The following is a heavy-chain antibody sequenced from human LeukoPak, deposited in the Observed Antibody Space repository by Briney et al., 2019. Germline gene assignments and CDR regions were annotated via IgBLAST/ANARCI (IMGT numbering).Heavy chain of an antibody. D-gene: IGHD2/OR15-2a*01. V-gene: IGHV3-30*18. CDR1: GFTFSDYY. Sequence: GGSLRLSCAASGFTFSDYYMSWIRQAPGKGLEWVAVISYDGGNKHYADSVKGRFTISRDNSKNTVYLQMNSLRAEDTAVYYCAKDQAELSYYYYYMDVWGKGTTVTVSS. CDR2: ISYDGGNK. CDR3: AKDQAELSYYYYYMDV. J-gene: IGHJ6*03.